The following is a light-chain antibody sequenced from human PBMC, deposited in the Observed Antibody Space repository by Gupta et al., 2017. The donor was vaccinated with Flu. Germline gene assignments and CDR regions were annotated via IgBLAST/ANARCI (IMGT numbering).Light chain of an antibody. V-gene: IGKV3-11*01. CDR3: QHRSNWPPFT. CDR2: DAS. Sequence: EIVLTQSPATLSLSPGERATLSCRASQSVSSYLAWYQQKPGQAPRLLIYDASNSATGIPARFSGSGSGTDFTLTISSLELEDFAVYYCQHRSNWPPFTFGQGTRLE. CDR1: QSVSSY. J-gene: IGKJ5*01.